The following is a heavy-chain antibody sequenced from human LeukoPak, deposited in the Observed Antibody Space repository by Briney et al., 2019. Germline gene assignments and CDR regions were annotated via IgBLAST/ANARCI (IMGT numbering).Heavy chain of an antibody. CDR2: IYYSGST. CDR3: ARHQAYDFWSGYHPGAFDI. D-gene: IGHD3-3*01. J-gene: IGHJ3*02. CDR1: GGSISSSSYY. V-gene: IGHV4-39*01. Sequence: SETLSLTCTVSGGSISSSSYYWGWIRQPPGKGLEWIGSIYYSGSTYYNPSLKSRVTISVDTSKNQFSLKLSSVTAADTAVYYCARHQAYDFWSGYHPGAFDIWGQGTMVTVSS.